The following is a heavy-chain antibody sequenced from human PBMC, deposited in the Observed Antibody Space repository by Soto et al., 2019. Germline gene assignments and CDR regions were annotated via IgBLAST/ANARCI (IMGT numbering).Heavy chain of an antibody. CDR1: GYSFTRYG. D-gene: IGHD3-16*01. V-gene: IGHV1-18*01. Sequence: QVQLVQSGAEVKNPGASVKVSCKASGYSFTRYGIGWARQAPGQGLEWMGWINAYNGNTNYAQKLQGRLTLTTDTSKTTAYMELRSLRSNATAIYYCAMVDVYVTPSPQDVWGQGTTVTVSS. J-gene: IGHJ6*02. CDR2: INAYNGNT. CDR3: AMVDVYVTPSPQDV.